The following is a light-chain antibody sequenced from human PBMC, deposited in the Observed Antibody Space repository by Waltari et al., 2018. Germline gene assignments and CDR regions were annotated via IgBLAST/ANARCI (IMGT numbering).Light chain of an antibody. CDR1: QDIGNY. Sequence: DVQMTQSPSSLSAAVGDRVTITCQASQDIGNYLNWYQQKPGKAPNLLIYDASNLETGVPSRFSGSGSGTYFTLVISSLQPEDIATYYYQQYENIPPITFGPGTKVHIK. CDR3: QQYENIPPIT. J-gene: IGKJ3*01. CDR2: DAS. V-gene: IGKV1-33*01.